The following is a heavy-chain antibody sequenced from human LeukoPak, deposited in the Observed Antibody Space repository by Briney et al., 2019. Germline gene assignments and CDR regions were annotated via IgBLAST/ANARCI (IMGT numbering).Heavy chain of an antibody. V-gene: IGHV3-9*01. D-gene: IGHD3-22*01. Sequence: GGSLRLSCTSSTFTFSNYVMRWVRQAPGKGLEWVSGISWNSGSIGYADSVKGRFTISRDNAKNSLYLQMNSLRAEDTALYYCAKTDDSSGYYGSPVDIWGQGTMVTVSS. CDR3: AKTDDSSGYYGSPVDI. CDR1: TFTFSNYV. CDR2: ISWNSGSI. J-gene: IGHJ3*02.